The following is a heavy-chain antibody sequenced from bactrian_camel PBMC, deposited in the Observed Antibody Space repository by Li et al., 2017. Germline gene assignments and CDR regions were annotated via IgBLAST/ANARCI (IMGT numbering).Heavy chain of an antibody. Sequence: VQLVESGGGSVQAGGSLRLSCAASGFTFSSYLMSWVRQAPGKGLEWVSSITSEGSNVYYADSVKGRFTISRDNAKNTLYLQMNGLKAEDTAMYYCAAGRLRGKDWRLPHEYRYRGQGTQVTVS. V-gene: IGHV3-2*01. CDR2: ITSEGSNV. J-gene: IGHJ4*01. D-gene: IGHD5*01. CDR1: GFTFSSYL. CDR3: AAGRLRGKDWRLPHEYRY.